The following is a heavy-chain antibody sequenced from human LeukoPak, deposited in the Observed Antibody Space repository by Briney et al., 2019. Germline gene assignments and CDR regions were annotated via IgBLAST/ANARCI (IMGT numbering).Heavy chain of an antibody. CDR2: ISGSGGST. V-gene: IGHV3-23*01. CDR3: AKDPRAWQQQPLYGMDV. J-gene: IGHJ6*02. D-gene: IGHD6-13*01. Sequence: PGGSLRLSCAASGFTFSSYAMSWVRQAPGKGLEWVSAISGSGGSTYYADSVKGRFTISRDNSKNTLYLQMNSLRAEDTAVYYCAKDPRAWQQQPLYGMDVWGQGTTVTVSS. CDR1: GFTFSSYA.